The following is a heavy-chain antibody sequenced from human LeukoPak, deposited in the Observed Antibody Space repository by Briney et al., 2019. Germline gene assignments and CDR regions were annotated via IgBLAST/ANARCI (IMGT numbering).Heavy chain of an antibody. CDR1: GFTFSSYA. V-gene: IGHV3-23*01. J-gene: IGHJ6*03. Sequence: PGGSLRLSCAASGFTFSSYAMSWVRQAPGKGLEWVSAISGSGGSTYYADSVKGRFTISRDNSKNTLYLQMNSLRTEDTAVYYCAKDEVTRGYYYVDVWGKGTTVTVSS. CDR3: AKDEVTRGYYYVDV. D-gene: IGHD4-11*01. CDR2: ISGSGGST.